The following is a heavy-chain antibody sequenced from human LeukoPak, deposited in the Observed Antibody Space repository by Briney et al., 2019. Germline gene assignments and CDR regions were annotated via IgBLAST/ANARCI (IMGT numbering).Heavy chain of an antibody. CDR1: GFGFSNYW. V-gene: IGHV3-7*01. D-gene: IGHD5-12*01. Sequence: PGGSLRLSCAASGFGFSNYWMSWVRQAPGKGLEWVANMNEDGSEKNYVDSVKGRFTISRDNAQDSLYLQMNSLRAEDTAVYYCARDRGYITFDYWGQGTLLTVSS. J-gene: IGHJ4*02. CDR2: MNEDGSEK. CDR3: ARDRGYITFDY.